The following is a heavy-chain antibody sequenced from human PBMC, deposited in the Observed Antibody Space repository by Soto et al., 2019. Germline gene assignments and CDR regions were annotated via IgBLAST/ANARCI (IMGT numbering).Heavy chain of an antibody. CDR2: IKQDGSEK. D-gene: IGHD3-22*01. J-gene: IGHJ3*02. V-gene: IGHV3-7*03. CDR1: GFTFSRYE. CDR3: TRDTNYNSRGYNLAPFDI. Sequence: HPGGSLTLSCAASGFTFSRYEMNWVRQAPGKGLEWVANIKQDGSEKYYVDSVKGRFTISRDNTKNSLFLQMNSLRAEDTAVYYCTRDTNYNSRGYNLAPFDIWGQGTMVTVSS.